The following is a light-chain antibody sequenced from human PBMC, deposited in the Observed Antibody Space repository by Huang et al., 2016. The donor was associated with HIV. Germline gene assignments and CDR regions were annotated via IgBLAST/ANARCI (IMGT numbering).Light chain of an antibody. V-gene: IGKV3-20*01. CDR2: GSS. CDR3: QQYGSSPGT. J-gene: IGKJ1*01. CDR1: QSVSRGY. Sequence: EIVLTQSPGTLSLSPGERATLSCRASQSVSRGYLAWYQQKPGQAPRLLIYGSSSRATGIPDRFSDSGSGTDFTLTISRPEPEDLAVYYCQQYGSSPGTFGQGTKVEIK.